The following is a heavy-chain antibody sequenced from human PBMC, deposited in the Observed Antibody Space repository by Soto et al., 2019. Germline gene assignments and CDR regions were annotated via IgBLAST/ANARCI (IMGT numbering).Heavy chain of an antibody. V-gene: IGHV3-30*04. J-gene: IGHJ6*02. CDR1: GFSLRSYA. Sequence: PGGSPRLSCAAYGFSLRSYAMHWVRQAPGKGLEWVAVISYEGSNQYYADSVKGRFTLTRDNSKKTVDLQMNSLRVDDTAVYYCARSPSYYGIDVWGQGTKVTVS. CDR3: ARSPSYYGIDV. CDR2: ISYEGSNQ.